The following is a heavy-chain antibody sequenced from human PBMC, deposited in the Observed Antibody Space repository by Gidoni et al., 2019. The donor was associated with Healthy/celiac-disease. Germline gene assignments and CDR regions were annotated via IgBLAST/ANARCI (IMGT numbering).Heavy chain of an antibody. D-gene: IGHD6-13*01. CDR1: GFTFSSYS. CDR3: ARDSLGIAAATAGWFDP. J-gene: IGHJ5*02. V-gene: IGHV3-21*01. CDR2: ISSSSSYI. Sequence: EVQLVESGGGLVKPGGSLRLSCAASGFTFSSYSMNWVRQAPGKGLEWVSSISSSSSYIYYADSVKGRFTISRDNAKNSLYLQMNSLRAEDTAVYYCARDSLGIAAATAGWFDPWGQGTLVTVSS.